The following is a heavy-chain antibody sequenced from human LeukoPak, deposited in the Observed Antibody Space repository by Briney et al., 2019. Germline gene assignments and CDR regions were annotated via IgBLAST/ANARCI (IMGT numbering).Heavy chain of an antibody. CDR1: GFTFSSYA. CDR3: ARSSGWYQAFDI. V-gene: IGHV3-30-3*01. Sequence: GGSLRLSCAASGFTFSSYAMHWVRQAPGKGLEWVAVISYDGSNKYYADSVKGRFTISRDNSKNTLYLQMNSLRAEDTAVYYCARSSGWYQAFDIWGQGTMVTVSS. CDR2: ISYDGSNK. D-gene: IGHD6-19*01. J-gene: IGHJ3*02.